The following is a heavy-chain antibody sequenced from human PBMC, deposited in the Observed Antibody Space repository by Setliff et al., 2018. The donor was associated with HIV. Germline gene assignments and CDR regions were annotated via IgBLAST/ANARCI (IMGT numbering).Heavy chain of an antibody. J-gene: IGHJ4*02. CDR2: INTGNGDT. CDR3: ARSQINLVRGVVHYFDY. V-gene: IGHV1-3*03. D-gene: IGHD3-10*01. CDR1: GYTFTSYA. Sequence: GASVKVSCKASGYTFTSYAMHWVRQAPGQRLEWVGWINTGNGDTKYSQDFQDRVTISRDTSASTAHMELSSLRSEDMAVYYCARSQINLVRGVVHYFDYWGQGTLVTVSS.